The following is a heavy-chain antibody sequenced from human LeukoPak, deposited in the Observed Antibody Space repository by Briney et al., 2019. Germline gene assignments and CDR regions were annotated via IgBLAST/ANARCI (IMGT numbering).Heavy chain of an antibody. Sequence: ASVKVSFKASGYTFTSYGISWVRRAPGQGLEWMGWISTYNDNTNYAQKLQGRVTMTTDTSTSTAYMELRSLRSDDTAVYYCARGEGGAVAYYFDYWGQGTLVTVSS. CDR1: GYTFTSYG. CDR2: ISTYNDNT. J-gene: IGHJ4*02. CDR3: ARGEGGAVAYYFDY. V-gene: IGHV1-18*01. D-gene: IGHD6-19*01.